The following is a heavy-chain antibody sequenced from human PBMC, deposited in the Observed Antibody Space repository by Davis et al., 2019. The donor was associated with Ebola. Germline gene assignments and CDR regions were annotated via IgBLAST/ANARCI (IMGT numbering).Heavy chain of an antibody. CDR3: ARDWSGY. J-gene: IGHJ4*02. CDR2: ISTYNGNT. CDR1: GYKFTGYY. V-gene: IGHV1-18*01. D-gene: IGHD3-3*01. Sequence: ASVKVSCKASGYKFTGYYMHWVRQAPGQGLEWMGWISTYNGNTNYAEKFQGRVTMTTDTSTSTVYMELRSLRSDDTAVYYCARDWSGYWGQGTLVTVSS.